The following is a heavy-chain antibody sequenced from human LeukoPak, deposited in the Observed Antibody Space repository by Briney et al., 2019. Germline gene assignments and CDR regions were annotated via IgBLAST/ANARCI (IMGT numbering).Heavy chain of an antibody. J-gene: IGHJ4*02. Sequence: PSETLSLTCAVYGGSFSGYYWSWIRRPPGKGLEWIGEINHSGSTNYNPSLKSRVTISVDTSKNQFSLKLSSVTAADTAVYYCARGPNPVWSGYLSKSDYWGQGTLVTVSS. D-gene: IGHD3-3*01. V-gene: IGHV4-34*01. CDR2: INHSGST. CDR3: ARGPNPVWSGYLSKSDY. CDR1: GGSFSGYY.